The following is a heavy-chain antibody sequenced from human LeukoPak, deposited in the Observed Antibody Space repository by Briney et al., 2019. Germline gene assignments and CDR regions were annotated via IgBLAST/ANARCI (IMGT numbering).Heavy chain of an antibody. V-gene: IGHV3-30*02. Sequence: GGSLRLSCEASGFTFDDYAMHWVRQAPGKGLEWVAFIRYDGSKKYYTDSVKGRFTISRDNSKNTLYLQMNSLSAEDTAFYYCAKEELRRITMWGYMDVWGKGTTVTISS. J-gene: IGHJ6*03. CDR1: GFTFDDYA. CDR3: AKEELRRITMWGYMDV. D-gene: IGHD3-10*02. CDR2: IRYDGSKK.